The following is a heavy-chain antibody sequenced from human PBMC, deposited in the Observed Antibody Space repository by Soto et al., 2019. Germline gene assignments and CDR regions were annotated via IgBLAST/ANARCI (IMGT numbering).Heavy chain of an antibody. CDR2: ISYDGSNK. D-gene: IGHD5-12*01. CDR3: AKDPRPHSGYDIGPPPFDY. Sequence: GGSLRLSCAASGFTFSSYGMHWVRQAPGKGLEWVAVISYDGSNKYYADSVKGRFTISRDNSKNTLYLQMNSLRAEDTAVYYCAKDPRPHSGYDIGPPPFDYWGQGTLVTVSS. CDR1: GFTFSSYG. V-gene: IGHV3-30*18. J-gene: IGHJ4*02.